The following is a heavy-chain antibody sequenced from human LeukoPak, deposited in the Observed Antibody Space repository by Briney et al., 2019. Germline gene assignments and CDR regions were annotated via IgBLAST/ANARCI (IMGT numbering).Heavy chain of an antibody. CDR3: ALFGYSFDY. CDR2: ISYDGSNK. Sequence: GGSLRLSCAASGFTFSSYGMHWVRQAPGKGLEWVAVISYDGSNKYYADSVKGRFTISRDNSKNTPYLQMNSLRAEDTAVYYCALFGYSFDYWGQGTLVTVSS. CDR1: GFTFSSYG. J-gene: IGHJ4*02. V-gene: IGHV3-30*03. D-gene: IGHD3-10*01.